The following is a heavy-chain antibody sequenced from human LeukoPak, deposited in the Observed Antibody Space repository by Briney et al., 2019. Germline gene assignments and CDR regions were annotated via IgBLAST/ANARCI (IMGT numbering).Heavy chain of an antibody. V-gene: IGHV3-73*01. Sequence: PGGSLRLSCAASDFTFSGSAIHWVRQASGKGLEWVGRIRSKGNNYATAYAASVKGRFTISRDDSKNTAYLQMNSLKTEDTAVYYCTRRFGVNSWWFDPWGQGTLVTVSS. CDR3: TRRFGVNSWWFDP. J-gene: IGHJ5*02. CDR1: DFTFSGSA. CDR2: IRSKGNNYAT. D-gene: IGHD4-23*01.